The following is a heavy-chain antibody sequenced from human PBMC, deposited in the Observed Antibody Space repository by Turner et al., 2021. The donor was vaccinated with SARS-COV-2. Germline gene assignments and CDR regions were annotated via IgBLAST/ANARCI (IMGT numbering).Heavy chain of an antibody. J-gene: IGHJ4*02. CDR2: ISAYNGNT. D-gene: IGHD1-26*01. CDR1: GGTLSRNA. V-gene: IGHV1-18*01. CDR3: ALLGATDY. Sequence: LVQSGTEVKKPGSSVRVSCKASGGTLSRNAFSWLRQAPGQGLEWMGWISAYNGNTNYAQKVQGRVTMTTDTSTSTAYMELRSLRSDDTAVYYCALLGATDYWGQGTLVAVSS.